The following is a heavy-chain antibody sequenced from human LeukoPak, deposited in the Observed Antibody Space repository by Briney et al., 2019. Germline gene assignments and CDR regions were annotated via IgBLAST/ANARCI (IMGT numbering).Heavy chain of an antibody. J-gene: IGHJ6*02. Sequence: PGGSLRLSCAASGFTFSSYAMSWVRQAPGKGLEWVSAISGSGGSTYYADSVKGWFTISRDNSKNALYLQMNSLRSEDTAVYYCARSQPGAGTYYYYYGMDVWGQGTTVTVSS. V-gene: IGHV3-23*01. CDR3: ARSQPGAGTYYYYYGMDV. D-gene: IGHD6-19*01. CDR2: ISGSGGST. CDR1: GFTFSSYA.